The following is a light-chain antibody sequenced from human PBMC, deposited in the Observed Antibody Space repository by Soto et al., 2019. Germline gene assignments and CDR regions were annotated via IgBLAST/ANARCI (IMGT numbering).Light chain of an antibody. CDR3: QQRTKWPTST. V-gene: IGKV3-11*01. J-gene: IGKJ5*01. CDR1: QNVRSY. CDR2: DAS. Sequence: EIVLTQSPATLSLSPGERATLSCRASQNVRSYLAWYQQKPGQAPRLLIHDASRRATGIPDRFSGSGSGTDFTLTISSLEPEDSAVYYCQQRTKWPTSTFGQGTRLEIK.